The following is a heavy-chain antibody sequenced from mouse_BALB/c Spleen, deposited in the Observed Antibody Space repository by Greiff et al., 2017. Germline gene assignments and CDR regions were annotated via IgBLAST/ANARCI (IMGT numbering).Heavy chain of an antibody. J-gene: IGHJ2*01. CDR2: ISSGSSTI. Sequence: EVMLVESGGGLVQPGGSRKLSCAASGFTFSSFGMHWVRQAPEKGLEWVAYISSGSSTIYYADTVKGRFTISRDNPKNTLFLQMTSLRSEDTAMYYCARLGSPDYWGQGTTLTVSS. V-gene: IGHV5-17*02. CDR3: ARLGSPDY. CDR1: GFTFSSFG. D-gene: IGHD4-1*01.